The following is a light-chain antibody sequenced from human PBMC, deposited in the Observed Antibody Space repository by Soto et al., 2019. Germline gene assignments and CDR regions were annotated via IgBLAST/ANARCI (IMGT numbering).Light chain of an antibody. CDR2: AAS. CDR1: QGSSNF. J-gene: IGKJ4*01. V-gene: IGKV1-27*01. CDR3: QRYDSAPLT. Sequence: DIQMTQSPSSLSASVGDRVTITCRASQGSSNFLAWYQQKPGKVPKLLIYAASTLQSGVPSRFSGSGSGTDFTLTISSLQPVDVATYYCQRYDSAPLTFGGGTKVEIK.